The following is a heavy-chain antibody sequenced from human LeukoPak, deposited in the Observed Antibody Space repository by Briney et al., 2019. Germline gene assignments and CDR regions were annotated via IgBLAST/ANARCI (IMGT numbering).Heavy chain of an antibody. CDR3: ARSSGYSYDAFDY. J-gene: IGHJ4*02. D-gene: IGHD5-18*01. CDR1: GGTFSSYA. V-gene: IGHV1-69*13. Sequence: SVKVSCKASGGTFSSYAISWVRQAPGQGLEWMGGIIPIFGTANYAQKFQGRVTITADESTCTAYMELSSLRSEDTAVYYCARSSGYSYDAFDYWGQGTLVTVSS. CDR2: IIPIFGTA.